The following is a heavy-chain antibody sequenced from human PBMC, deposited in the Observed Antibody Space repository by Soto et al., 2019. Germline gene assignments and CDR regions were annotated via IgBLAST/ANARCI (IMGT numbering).Heavy chain of an antibody. CDR2: LYRDGYT. D-gene: IGHD2-21*02. CDR1: GFTVSGYD. J-gene: IGHJ4*02. Sequence: EVQLVVSGGGWILPGGSLRLSCAASGFTVSGYDMRWVRQAPGKGLEWVSLLYRDGYTYYADSVKGRFTISRDDSKNTLLLQMNSLRADDTAVYYCAREGMGDSPLDYWGQGTLITVSS. V-gene: IGHV3-53*01. CDR3: AREGMGDSPLDY.